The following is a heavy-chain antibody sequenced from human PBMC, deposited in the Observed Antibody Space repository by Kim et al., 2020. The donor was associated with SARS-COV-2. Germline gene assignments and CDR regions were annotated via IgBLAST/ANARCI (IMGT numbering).Heavy chain of an antibody. V-gene: IGHV4-34*01. CDR2: VNEDGTT. CDR3: ARGVWDLVTAQD. J-gene: IGHJ4*02. Sequence: SETLSLTCGVSGGSFSGHSWNWIRQPPGKGLEWIGEVNEDGTTIYTPSLESRVSITLDKSKKQVSLKMTSMTGADTAVYFCARGVWDLVTAQDWGQGTLVTVSP. D-gene: IGHD2-21*02. CDR1: GGSFSGHS.